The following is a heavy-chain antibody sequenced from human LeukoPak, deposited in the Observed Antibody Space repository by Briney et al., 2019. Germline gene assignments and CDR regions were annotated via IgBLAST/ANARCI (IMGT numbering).Heavy chain of an antibody. CDR1: GYTFMSHG. D-gene: IGHD1/OR15-1a*01. CDR2: ISGSSSNT. V-gene: IGHV1-18*01. CDR3: AREVGSNWNSLAY. J-gene: IGHJ4*02. Sequence: ASVKVSCKAYGYTFMSHGISWVRQAPGQGLEWMGWISGSSSNTDYAQRLQGRVTMTTDTSTTTAYMELSSLKSDDTAVYYCAREVGSNWNSLAYWGQGTLVTVSS.